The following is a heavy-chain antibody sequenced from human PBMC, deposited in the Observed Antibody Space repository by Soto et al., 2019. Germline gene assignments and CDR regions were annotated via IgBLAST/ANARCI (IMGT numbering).Heavy chain of an antibody. J-gene: IGHJ6*02. CDR1: GFSFSKYG. Sequence: VLLVESGGGVVRPGRSLRLSCGASGFSFSKYGMHWVRQAPGEGLEWLSLISYDGSEKWYAESVKGRFTISRDNSKNTLYLQMNSLRGDDTAVYYCAKGYEVSPPVASGWYSNYFYGVDVWGRGTTVTVSS. CDR2: ISYDGSEK. D-gene: IGHD6-19*01. V-gene: IGHV3-30*18. CDR3: AKGYEVSPPVASGWYSNYFYGVDV.